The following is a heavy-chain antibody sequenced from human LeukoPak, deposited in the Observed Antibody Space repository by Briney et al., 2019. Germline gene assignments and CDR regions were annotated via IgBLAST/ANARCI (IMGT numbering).Heavy chain of an antibody. Sequence: PGGSLRLSCAASGFSFSNYSMYWVRQAPGKGLEWVSSISSSSTYIYYTESVKGRFTISSDNAKNSLFLQMNSLRAEDSAVYYCAREPHDFHGEDGFDIWGQGTLVTVSS. CDR3: AREPHDFHGEDGFDI. J-gene: IGHJ3*02. D-gene: IGHD3-10*01. CDR2: ISSSSTYI. V-gene: IGHV3-21*01. CDR1: GFSFSNYS.